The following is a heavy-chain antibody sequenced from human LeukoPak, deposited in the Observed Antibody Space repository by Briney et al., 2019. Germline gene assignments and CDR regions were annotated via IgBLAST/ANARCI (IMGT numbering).Heavy chain of an antibody. V-gene: IGHV1-69*13. CDR3: AGYDSSGYYRY. Sequence: SVKVSCKAPGGTFSSYAISWVRQAPGQGLEWMGGIIPIFGTANYAQKFQGKVTITADESTSTAYMELSSLRSEDTAVYYCAGYDSSGYYRYWGQGTLVTVSS. CDR2: IIPIFGTA. D-gene: IGHD3-22*01. J-gene: IGHJ4*02. CDR1: GGTFSSYA.